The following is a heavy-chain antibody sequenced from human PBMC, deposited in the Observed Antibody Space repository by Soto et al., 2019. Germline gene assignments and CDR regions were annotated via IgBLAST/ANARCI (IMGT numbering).Heavy chain of an antibody. Sequence: QVQLVESGGGLAKPGGSLRLSCAASGFTFSDYYMSWIRQAPGKGLEWVSYISSSGSTIYYADSVKGRFTISRDNAKNSLYLQMNSLRAEDTAVYYCARAICSGGSCYSAEYFQHWGQGTLVTVSS. J-gene: IGHJ1*01. V-gene: IGHV3-11*01. CDR3: ARAICSGGSCYSAEYFQH. CDR1: GFTFSDYY. D-gene: IGHD2-15*01. CDR2: ISSSGSTI.